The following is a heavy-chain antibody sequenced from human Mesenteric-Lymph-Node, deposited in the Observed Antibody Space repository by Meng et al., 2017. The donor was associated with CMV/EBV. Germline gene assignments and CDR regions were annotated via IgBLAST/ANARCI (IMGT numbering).Heavy chain of an antibody. CDR2: IDPNTGGT. CDR1: GYTFTGYY. Sequence: ASVKVSCKASGYTFTGYYMHWVRQAPGQGLEWMGWIDPNTGGTNYAQKFQGRVTMTRDTSISTAYMDLSRLTSDDTAVYYCARDPYSDTWYGNYYGMDVWGQGTTVTVSS. J-gene: IGHJ6*02. CDR3: ARDPYSDTWYGNYYGMDV. D-gene: IGHD6-13*01. V-gene: IGHV1-2*02.